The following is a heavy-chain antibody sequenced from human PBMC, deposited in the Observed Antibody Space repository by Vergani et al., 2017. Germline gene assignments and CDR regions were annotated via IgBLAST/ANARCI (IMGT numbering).Heavy chain of an antibody. CDR3: ARARCIETCYMSNWLDS. CDR1: GFALNRHA. D-gene: IGHD3-9*01. Sequence: VQLLESGGGLVQPGTSLRLSCVVSGFALNRHAMYWVRQAPGKGLEWVVGISFDGTNEYYPDLVKGRFTISRDNAQNTLYLQMNSLRVEDTGVYYCARARCIETCYMSNWLDSWGQGTLVTVSS. V-gene: IGHV3-30-3*01. CDR2: ISFDGTNE. J-gene: IGHJ5*01.